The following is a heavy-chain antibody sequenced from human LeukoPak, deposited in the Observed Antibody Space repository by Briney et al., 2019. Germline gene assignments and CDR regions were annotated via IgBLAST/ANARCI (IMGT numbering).Heavy chain of an antibody. Sequence: GGSLRLPCAASGFTVSIIYISWVRQAPGKGLEWVSGIYSRGSTYYADSVKGRFSISRDNSKNTLYLQMNSLRAEDTAVYYCARALADYGDYNYLGYWGQGTLVTVSS. CDR1: GFTVSIIY. J-gene: IGHJ4*02. V-gene: IGHV3-66*01. CDR3: ARALADYGDYNYLGY. CDR2: IYSRGST. D-gene: IGHD4-17*01.